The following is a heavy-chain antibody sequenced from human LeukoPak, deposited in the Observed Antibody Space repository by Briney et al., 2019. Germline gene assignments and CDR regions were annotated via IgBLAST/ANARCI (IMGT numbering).Heavy chain of an antibody. CDR1: GGSFSGYY. CDR3: ARPGGSDAFDI. CDR2: INHSGST. J-gene: IGHJ3*02. D-gene: IGHD2-15*01. V-gene: IGHV4-34*01. Sequence: PSETLSLTCAVYGGSFSGYYWSWIRQPPGKGLEWIGEINHSGSTNYNPSLKSRVTISVDTSKSQFSLKLSSVTAADTAVYYCARPGGSDAFDIWGQGTMVTVSS.